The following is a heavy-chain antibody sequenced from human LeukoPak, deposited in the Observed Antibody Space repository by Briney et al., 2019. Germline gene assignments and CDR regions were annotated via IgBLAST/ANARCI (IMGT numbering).Heavy chain of an antibody. CDR3: ARDLTMVIDAFDI. CDR2: ISSSSSYI. J-gene: IGHJ3*02. Sequence: PGGSLRLSCAVSGFTFSSYSKNWVRQPPGQGLDWVSSISSSSSYIYYADSVKGRFTISRDNAKNSLYLQMNSLRAEDTAVYYCARDLTMVIDAFDIWGQGTMVTVSS. D-gene: IGHD4/OR15-4a*01. CDR1: GFTFSSYS. V-gene: IGHV3-21*01.